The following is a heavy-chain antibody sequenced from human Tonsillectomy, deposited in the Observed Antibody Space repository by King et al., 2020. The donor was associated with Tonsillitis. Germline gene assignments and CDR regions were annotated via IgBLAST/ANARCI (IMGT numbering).Heavy chain of an antibody. CDR3: AREISGSPTYGSAFDI. V-gene: IGHV4-61*02. Sequence: HVQLQESGPGLMKPSQTLSLTCTVSGGSISSGSHYWSWIRQPAGKEVEWIGRTYTSGSSNYNPSLNGRVTMSVETSKNQLSLILSSVTAADTAGYYCAREISGSPTYGSAFDIWGQGTMVTVSP. CDR2: TYTSGSS. D-gene: IGHD1-26*01. CDR1: GGSISSGSHY. J-gene: IGHJ3*02.